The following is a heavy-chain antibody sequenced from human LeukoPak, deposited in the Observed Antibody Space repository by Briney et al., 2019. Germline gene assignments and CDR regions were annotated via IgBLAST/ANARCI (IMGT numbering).Heavy chain of an antibody. CDR3: ASRQEYSSSSTHT. V-gene: IGHV4-34*01. CDR2: INHSGST. J-gene: IGHJ4*02. D-gene: IGHD6-6*01. CDR1: GGSIGSYY. Sequence: KASETLSLTCTVSGGSIGSYYWSWIRQPPGKGLEWIGEINHSGSTNYNPSLKSRVTISVDTSKNQFSLKLSSVTAADTAVYYCASRQEYSSSSTHTWGQGTLVTVSS.